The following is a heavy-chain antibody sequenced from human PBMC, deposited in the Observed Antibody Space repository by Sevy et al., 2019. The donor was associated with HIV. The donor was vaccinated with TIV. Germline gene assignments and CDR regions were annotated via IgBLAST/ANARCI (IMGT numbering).Heavy chain of an antibody. CDR3: ATLDFWSDYPLYGKDV. Sequence: ASVKVSCKGSGYTLIRLPMHWVRQAPGKGLEWMGGFDPEDGETIYAQKFQGRVTMTEDTSTDTAYMELRSLRSDDTAVYYCATLDFWSDYPLYGKDVWGQGTTVTVSS. D-gene: IGHD3-3*01. J-gene: IGHJ6*02. V-gene: IGHV1-24*01. CDR1: GYTLIRLP. CDR2: FDPEDGET.